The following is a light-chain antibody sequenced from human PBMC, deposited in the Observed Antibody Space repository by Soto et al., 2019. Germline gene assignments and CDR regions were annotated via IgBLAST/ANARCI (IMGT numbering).Light chain of an antibody. CDR3: QQTYITPWT. CDR2: AAS. J-gene: IGKJ1*01. Sequence: DIQMTQSPSSLSASVGDRVSITCRASQSISSYLNWYQQKPGKAPKLLIYAASSLQSGVPSRFSGSGSGTDFTLTVSSLQPEDFATYYCQQTYITPWTFGQGTKVEIK. V-gene: IGKV1-39*01. CDR1: QSISSY.